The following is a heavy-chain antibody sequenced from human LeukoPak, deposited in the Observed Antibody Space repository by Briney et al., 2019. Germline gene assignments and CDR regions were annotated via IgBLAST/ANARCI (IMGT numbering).Heavy chain of an antibody. Sequence: SQTLSLTCTVSGGSISSGDYYWSWIRQPPGTGLEWIGYIYYSGSTYYNPSLKSRVTISVDTSKNQFSLKLSSVTAADTAVYYCASGVYYDILTGYPPDYWGQGTLVTVFS. CDR2: IYYSGST. CDR3: ASGVYYDILTGYPPDY. D-gene: IGHD3-9*01. CDR1: GGSISSGDYY. V-gene: IGHV4-30-4*01. J-gene: IGHJ4*02.